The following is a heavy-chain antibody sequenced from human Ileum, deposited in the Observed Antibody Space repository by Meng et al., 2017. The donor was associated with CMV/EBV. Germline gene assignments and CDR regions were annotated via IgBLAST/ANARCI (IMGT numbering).Heavy chain of an antibody. Sequence: SGVLFKRYAMHWVRQAPGNGLEWVEVISYDGKYDYYEESVKGRVTISRDNSENTLYLQMSSLRAEDTAMYYCARIDGGRYSYDSRVDPWGQGTLVTVSS. V-gene: IGHV3-30*04. J-gene: IGHJ5*02. CDR3: ARIDGGRYSYDSRVDP. CDR2: ISYDGKYD. CDR1: GVLFKRYA. D-gene: IGHD5-18*01.